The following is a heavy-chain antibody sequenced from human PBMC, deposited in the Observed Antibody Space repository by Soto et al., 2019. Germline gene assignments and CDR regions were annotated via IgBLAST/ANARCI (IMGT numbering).Heavy chain of an antibody. CDR1: GYTFTSYG. CDR3: ARTSLGAVAGTTIDY. V-gene: IGHV1-18*01. Sequence: RASVKVSFKASGYTFTSYGISWVRQAPGQGLEWMGWISAYNGNTNYAQKLQGRVTMTTDTSTSTAYMELRSLRSDDTAVYYCARTSLGAVAGTTIDYWGQGTLVTVSS. CDR2: ISAYNGNT. J-gene: IGHJ4*02. D-gene: IGHD6-19*01.